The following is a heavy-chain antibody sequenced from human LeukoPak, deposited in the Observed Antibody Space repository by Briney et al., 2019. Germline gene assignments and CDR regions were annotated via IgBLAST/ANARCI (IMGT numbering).Heavy chain of an antibody. J-gene: IGHJ4*02. V-gene: IGHV3-30-3*01. D-gene: IGHD6-6*01. Sequence: GGSLRLSCAASGFTFSSYAMHWVRQAPGKGLEWVAVISYDGSNKYYADSVKGRFTISRDNSKNTLYLQMNSLRAEDTAVYYCARGGGYSSSSMLDYWGQGTLVTVSS. CDR2: ISYDGSNK. CDR1: GFTFSSYA. CDR3: ARGGGYSSSSMLDY.